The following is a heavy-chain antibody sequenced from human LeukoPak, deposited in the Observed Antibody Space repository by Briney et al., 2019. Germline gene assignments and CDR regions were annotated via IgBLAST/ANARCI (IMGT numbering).Heavy chain of an antibody. J-gene: IGHJ4*02. CDR2: ISVHSGNT. CDR1: GYTFTSYA. V-gene: IGHV1-18*01. CDR3: ATQMTDLLNAWS. D-gene: IGHD2-21*02. Sequence: ASVKVSCKASGYTFTSYAISWVRQAPGRGLEWMGWISVHSGNTKYAQNFQGKITMTTDTSTSTAYMELSSLRSEDTAVYYCATQMTDLLNAWSWGQGTLVTVSS.